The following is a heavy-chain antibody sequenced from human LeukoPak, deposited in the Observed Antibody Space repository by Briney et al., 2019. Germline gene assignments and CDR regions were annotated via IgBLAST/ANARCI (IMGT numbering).Heavy chain of an antibody. V-gene: IGHV3-48*04. D-gene: IGHD2-21*02. CDR2: ISSSSSTI. Sequence: NPGGSLRLSCAASGFTFSSYSMNWVRQAPGKGLEWVSYISSSSSTIYYADSVKGRFTISRDNAKNSLYQQMNSLGAEDTAVYYCARDSGDCYSSPCAFDIWGQGTMVTVSS. CDR3: ARDSGDCYSSPCAFDI. J-gene: IGHJ3*02. CDR1: GFTFSSYS.